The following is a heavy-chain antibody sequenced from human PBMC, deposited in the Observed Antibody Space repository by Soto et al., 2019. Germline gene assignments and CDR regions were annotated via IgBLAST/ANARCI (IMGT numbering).Heavy chain of an antibody. CDR2: ISYDGSNK. D-gene: IGHD6-19*01. J-gene: IGHJ6*02. CDR3: ARDIPPRDSGWYGYSYYYGMDV. Sequence: GGSLRLSCAASGFTSSRYAMHWVRQAPGKGLEWVAVISYDGSNKYYADSVKGRFTISRDNSKNTLYLQMNSLRAEDTAVYYCARDIPPRDSGWYGYSYYYGMDVWGQGTTVTVSS. V-gene: IGHV3-30-3*01. CDR1: GFTSSRYA.